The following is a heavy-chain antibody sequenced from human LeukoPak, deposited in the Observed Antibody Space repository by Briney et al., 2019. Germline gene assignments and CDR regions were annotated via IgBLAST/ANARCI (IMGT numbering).Heavy chain of an antibody. V-gene: IGHV3-33*01. J-gene: IGHJ4*02. Sequence: GGSLRLSCAASGLTFSSYGMHWVRQAPGKGLEWVAVIWYDGSNKYYADSVKGRFTISRDNSKNTLYLQMNSLRAEDTAVYYCARDLHQGPPLDYWGQGTLVTVSS. CDR2: IWYDGSNK. CDR1: GLTFSSYG. CDR3: ARDLHQGPPLDY.